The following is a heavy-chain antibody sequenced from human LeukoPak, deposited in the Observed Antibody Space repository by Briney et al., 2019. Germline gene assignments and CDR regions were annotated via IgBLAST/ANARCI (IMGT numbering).Heavy chain of an antibody. D-gene: IGHD4-17*01. CDR3: AGAPYGDYGGFAFYYYYGMDV. CDR1: GGSISSSNW. J-gene: IGHJ6*02. Sequence: SETPSLTCAVSGGSISSSNWWSWVRQPPGKGLEWIGEIYHSGSTNYNPSLKSRVTISVDKSKNQFSLKLSSVTAADTAVYYCAGAPYGDYGGFAFYYYYGMDVWGQGTTVTVSS. CDR2: IYHSGST. V-gene: IGHV4-4*02.